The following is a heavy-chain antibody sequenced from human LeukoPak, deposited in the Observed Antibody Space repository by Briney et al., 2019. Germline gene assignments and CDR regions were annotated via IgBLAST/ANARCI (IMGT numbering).Heavy chain of an antibody. Sequence: GSLRLSCAASGFTFSSYAMSWVRQAPGKGLEWVSAISGSGGSTYYADSVKGRFTISRDNSKNTLYLQMNSLRAEDTAVYYCAKGQDYGGNSGWFDPWGQGTLVTVSS. CDR2: ISGSGGST. CDR1: GFTFSSYA. J-gene: IGHJ5*02. V-gene: IGHV3-23*01. D-gene: IGHD4-23*01. CDR3: AKGQDYGGNSGWFDP.